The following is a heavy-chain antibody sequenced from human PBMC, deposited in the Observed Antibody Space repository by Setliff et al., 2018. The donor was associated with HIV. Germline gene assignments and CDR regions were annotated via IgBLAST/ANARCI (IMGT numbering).Heavy chain of an antibody. CDR3: ARSLCYYDSCGYYYNY. D-gene: IGHD3-22*01. V-gene: IGHV5-10-1*04. CDR2: IDPSDSYT. J-gene: IGHJ4*02. Sequence: GSLKISCKGSGYSFNTSWISWVRQMPGKGLEWMGRIDPSDSYTNYSPSFQGQVTISVDRSITTAYVQWRSLKASDTAMYYCARSLCYYDSCGYYYNYWGQGTLVTVS. CDR1: GYSFNTSW.